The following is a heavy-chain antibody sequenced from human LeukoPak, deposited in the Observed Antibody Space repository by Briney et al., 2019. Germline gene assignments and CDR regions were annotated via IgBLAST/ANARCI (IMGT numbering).Heavy chain of an antibody. CDR2: IYYSGST. Sequence: PSETLSLTCTVSGGFISSYYWSWIRQPPGKGLEWIGYIYYSGSTNYNPSLKSRVTISVDTSKNQFSLKLSSVTAADTAVYCCARAHLKASGYYPIHAFDIWGQGTMVTVSS. V-gene: IGHV4-59*01. CDR3: ARAHLKASGYYPIHAFDI. CDR1: GGFISSYY. D-gene: IGHD3-3*01. J-gene: IGHJ3*02.